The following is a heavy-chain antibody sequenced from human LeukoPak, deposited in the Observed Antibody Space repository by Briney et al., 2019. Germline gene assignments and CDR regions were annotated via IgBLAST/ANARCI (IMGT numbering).Heavy chain of an antibody. D-gene: IGHD5-12*01. J-gene: IGHJ4*02. CDR3: ARVSHSGYDSYYFDY. Sequence: DSVKGRFTISRDNAKNSLYLQMNSLRAEDTAVYYCARVSHSGYDSYYFDYWGQGTLVTVSS. V-gene: IGHV3-11*05.